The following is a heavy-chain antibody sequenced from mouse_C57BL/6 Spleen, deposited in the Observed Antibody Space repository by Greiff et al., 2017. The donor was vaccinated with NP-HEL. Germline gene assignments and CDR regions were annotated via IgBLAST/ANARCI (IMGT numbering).Heavy chain of an antibody. CDR2: IDPSDSYT. Sequence: VQLKESGAELVMPGASVKLSCKASGYTFTSYWMHWVKQRPGQGLEWIGEIDPSDSYTNYNQKFKGKSTLTVDKSSSTAYMQLSSLTSEDSAVYYCARGGHYYGSSYGSAMDYWGQGTSVTVSS. V-gene: IGHV1-69*01. J-gene: IGHJ4*01. CDR3: ARGGHYYGSSYGSAMDY. D-gene: IGHD1-1*01. CDR1: GYTFTSYW.